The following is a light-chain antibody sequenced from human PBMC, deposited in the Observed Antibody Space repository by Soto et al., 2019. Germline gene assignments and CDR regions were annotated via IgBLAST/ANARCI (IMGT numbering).Light chain of an antibody. CDR2: TSG. V-gene: IGKV1-39*01. Sequence: IHMTQSPSSLSASVGDRVTITCRASQRITTYLNWYQQKPGEAPKLLISTSGTLQRGVPSRFSGSGSGKDFTLTITSLQRADFATYFCQQTYSTPYTFGQGTQLEI. CDR3: QQTYSTPYT. J-gene: IGKJ2*01. CDR1: QRITTY.